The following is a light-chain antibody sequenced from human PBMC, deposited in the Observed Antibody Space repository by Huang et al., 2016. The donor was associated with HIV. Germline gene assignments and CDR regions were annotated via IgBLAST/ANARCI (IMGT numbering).Light chain of an antibody. V-gene: IGKV3-15*01. Sequence: EIVMTQPPATLSVSPGERVTLSCRASQSLSSQLAWYQQKRGQAPRLLIYGVSTRATDIPARFRGSGSGTDFTLTINSLQSEDFATYYCQQYNDWPLTFGQGTEVEIK. CDR1: QSLSSQ. CDR2: GVS. J-gene: IGKJ1*01. CDR3: QQYNDWPLT.